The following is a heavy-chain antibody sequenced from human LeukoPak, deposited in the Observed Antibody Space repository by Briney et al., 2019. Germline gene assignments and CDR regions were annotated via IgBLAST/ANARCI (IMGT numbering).Heavy chain of an antibody. CDR3: AKGGVTTVSSRTDY. Sequence: GGSLRLSCAASGFTFSSYAMHWVRQAPGKGLEWVAVISYDGNNKYYTDSVKGRFTISRDNSKNTLYLQMNSLRAEDAAVYYCAKGGVTTVSSRTDYWGRGTLVTVSS. CDR1: GFTFSSYA. J-gene: IGHJ4*02. V-gene: IGHV3-30*04. CDR2: ISYDGNNK. D-gene: IGHD4-11*01.